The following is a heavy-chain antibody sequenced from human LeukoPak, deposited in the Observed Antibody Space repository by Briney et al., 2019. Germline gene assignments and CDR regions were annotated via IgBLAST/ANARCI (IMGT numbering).Heavy chain of an antibody. V-gene: IGHV4-28*01. CDR2: IYYSGST. J-gene: IGHJ6*04. CDR3: AATYLSSTSWEAMDV. Sequence: SDTLSLTCAVSGYSISSSNWWGWIRQPPGKGLEWIGYIYYSGSTYYNPSLKSRVTMSVDTSKNQFSLKLSSVTAVDTGVYYCAATYLSSTSWEAMDVWGKGTTVIVSS. D-gene: IGHD2-2*01. CDR1: GYSISSSNW.